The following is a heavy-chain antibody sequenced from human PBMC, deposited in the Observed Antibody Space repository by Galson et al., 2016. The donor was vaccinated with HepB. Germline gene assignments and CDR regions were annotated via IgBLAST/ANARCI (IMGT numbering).Heavy chain of an antibody. CDR1: GVSIATGRYY. CDR2: IYNSVST. D-gene: IGHD6-13*01. Sequence: TLSLTCTVSGVSIATGRYYWVWIRQPAGKGLDFLGSIYNSVSTSYNPSLKSRLTMSVDTSKNQFSLRLTSVTAADTAVYYCARNYSSPWSRHLDSWGQGILVTVSS. V-gene: IGHV4-39*01. CDR3: ARNYSSPWSRHLDS. J-gene: IGHJ4*02.